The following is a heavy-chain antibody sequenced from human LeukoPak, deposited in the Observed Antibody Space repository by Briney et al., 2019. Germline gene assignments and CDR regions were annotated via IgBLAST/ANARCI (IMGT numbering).Heavy chain of an antibody. V-gene: IGHV1-2*06. CDR3: ARVGYYESSGYYEY. Sequence: ASVKVSCKASGYTLTDYYMHWVRQAPGQGLEWMGRINPNSGGTNYAQKFQGRVTTTRDTSISTVYMELSRLRSDDTAVYYCARVGYYESSGYYEYWGQGTLVTVSS. D-gene: IGHD3-22*01. CDR1: GYTLTDYY. J-gene: IGHJ4*02. CDR2: INPNSGGT.